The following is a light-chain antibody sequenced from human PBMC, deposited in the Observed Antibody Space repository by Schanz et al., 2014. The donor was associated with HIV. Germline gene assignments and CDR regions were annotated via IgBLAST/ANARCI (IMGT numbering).Light chain of an antibody. V-gene: IGLV3-21*01. J-gene: IGLJ2*01. CDR2: YDT. Sequence: SYELTQPPSVSVAPGKTARIPCGGNNLGSKSVHWYQQKPGQAPVLVIYYDTDRPSGIPERFSGSNSGHTATLTISGVEAGDEADYYCQVWDRNTDVVFGGGTKLTVL. CDR1: NLGSKS. CDR3: QVWDRNTDVV.